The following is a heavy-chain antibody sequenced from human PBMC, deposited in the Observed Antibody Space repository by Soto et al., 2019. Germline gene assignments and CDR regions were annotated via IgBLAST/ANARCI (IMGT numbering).Heavy chain of an antibody. CDR3: ARETTVTRNDAFDI. CDR1: GGSISSGDYY. V-gene: IGHV4-30-4*01. Sequence: PSETLSLTCTVSGGSISSGDYYWSWIRQPPGKGLEWIGYIYYSGSTYYNPSLKSRVTISVDTSKNQFSLKLSSVTAADTAVYYCARETTVTRNDAFDIWGQGTMVTVS. CDR2: IYYSGST. D-gene: IGHD4-17*01. J-gene: IGHJ3*02.